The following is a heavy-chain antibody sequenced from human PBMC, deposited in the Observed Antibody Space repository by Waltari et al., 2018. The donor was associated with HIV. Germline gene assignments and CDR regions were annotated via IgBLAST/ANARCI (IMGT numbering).Heavy chain of an antibody. V-gene: IGHV4-4*02. Sequence: QVQLQESGPGQVEPSGTLSLTCAVSGGSISTYNWWTWVRQPPGKGLEWIGEIYHPGSTNYKKSLKSRVTISVDKSKHQFSLELRSVTAADTAVYYCVRVVSDGNGSSWLDPWGQGTLVTVSS. J-gene: IGHJ5*02. D-gene: IGHD2-21*01. CDR1: GGSISTYNW. CDR3: VRVVSDGNGSSWLDP. CDR2: IYHPGST.